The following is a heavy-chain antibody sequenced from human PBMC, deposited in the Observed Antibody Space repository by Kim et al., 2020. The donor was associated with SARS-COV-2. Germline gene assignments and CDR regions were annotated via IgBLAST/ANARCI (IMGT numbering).Heavy chain of an antibody. D-gene: IGHD4-4*01. V-gene: IGHV4-39*01. J-gene: IGHJ4*02. Sequence: SETLSLTCTVSGGSISSSSYYWGWIRQPPGKGLEWIGSIYYSGSTYYNPSLKSRVTISVDTSKNQFSLKLSSVTAADTAVYYCARLQYYFDYWGQGTLVTVSS. CDR1: GGSISSSSYY. CDR3: ARLQYYFDY. CDR2: IYYSGST.